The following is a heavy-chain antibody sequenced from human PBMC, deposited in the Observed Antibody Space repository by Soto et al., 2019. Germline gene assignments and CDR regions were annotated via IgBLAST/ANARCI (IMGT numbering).Heavy chain of an antibody. J-gene: IGHJ4*02. V-gene: IGHV3-33*01. CDR1: GFHLSHFG. D-gene: IGHD2-2*01. CDR3: VRDPGQDEAMDQ. CDR2: IWQNENNK. Sequence: QVKVVESGGGLVQPGTSLRLSCAASGFHLSHFGMQWIRQAPGKGLEWVAVIWQNENNKYYAEYAKGRFTISRDNSKNILYLEMNSLRVEDTALYYCVRDPGQDEAMDQWGQGTLVTVSS.